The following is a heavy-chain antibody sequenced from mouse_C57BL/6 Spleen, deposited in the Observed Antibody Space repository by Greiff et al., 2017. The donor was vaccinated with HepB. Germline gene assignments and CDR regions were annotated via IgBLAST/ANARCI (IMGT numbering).Heavy chain of an antibody. J-gene: IGHJ1*03. D-gene: IGHD1-1*01. Sequence: QVQLKESGAELAKPGASVKLSCKASGYTFTSYWMHWVKQRPGQGLEWIGYINPSSGYTKYNQKFKDKATLTADKSSSTAYMQLSSLTYEDSAVYYCARPLITTVVYWYFDVWGTGTTVTVSS. V-gene: IGHV1-7*01. CDR3: ARPLITTVVYWYFDV. CDR2: INPSSGYT. CDR1: GYTFTSYW.